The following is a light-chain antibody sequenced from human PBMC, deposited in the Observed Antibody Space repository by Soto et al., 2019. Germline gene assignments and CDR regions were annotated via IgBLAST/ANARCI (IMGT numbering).Light chain of an antibody. CDR3: QHYNDWFIFT. CDR1: QSVSTN. J-gene: IGKJ3*01. Sequence: EIVMTQSPATLSVFPGERATLSCRASQSVSTNLSWYQQRPGQAPRLLIYGASTRATGIPPRFSGDGSGTEFTLTINSLQSEDFAVYFCQHYNDWFIFTFGPGTKVDLK. V-gene: IGKV3-15*01. CDR2: GAS.